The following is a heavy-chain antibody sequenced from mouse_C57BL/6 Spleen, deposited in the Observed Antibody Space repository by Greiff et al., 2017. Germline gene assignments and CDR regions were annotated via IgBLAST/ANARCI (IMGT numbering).Heavy chain of an antibody. D-gene: IGHD1-1*01. V-gene: IGHV1-74*01. CDR2: IHPGDGDT. CDR1: GYTFTSYW. Sequence: VQLQQPGAELVKPGASVKVSCKASGYTFTSYWMHWVKQRPGQGLEWIGRIHPGDGDTNYNGKFKGKATLTADKSSSTAYMQLSSLTSEDSAVYFCARRYGSSGFDYWGQGTTLTVSS. J-gene: IGHJ2*01. CDR3: ARRYGSSGFDY.